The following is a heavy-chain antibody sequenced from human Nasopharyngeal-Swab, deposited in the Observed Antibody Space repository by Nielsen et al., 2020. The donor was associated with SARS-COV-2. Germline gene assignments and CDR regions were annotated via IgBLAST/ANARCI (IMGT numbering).Heavy chain of an antibody. J-gene: IGHJ4*02. CDR1: GVSISSGSYY. CDR2: IYTSGST. V-gene: IGHV4-61*02. D-gene: IGHD1-26*01. CDR3: AREPSGSYRDYFDY. Sequence: SETLSLTCTVSGVSISSGSYYWSWIRQPAGKGLEWIGRIYTSGSTNYNPSLKSRVTISVDTSKNQFSLKLSSVTAADTAVYYCAREPSGSYRDYFDYWGQGTLVTVSS.